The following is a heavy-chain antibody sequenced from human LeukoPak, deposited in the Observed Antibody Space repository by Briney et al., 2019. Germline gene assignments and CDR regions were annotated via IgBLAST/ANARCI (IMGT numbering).Heavy chain of an antibody. D-gene: IGHD3-10*01. Sequence: GGSLRLSCAASGFTFSSYAMHWVRQAPGKGLEWVAVISYDGSNKYYADSVKGRFTVSRDNSKNTLYLQMNSLRAEDTAVYYCARDYGSGSYRALGYWGQGTLVTVSS. V-gene: IGHV3-30-3*01. CDR3: ARDYGSGSYRALGY. CDR1: GFTFSSYA. CDR2: ISYDGSNK. J-gene: IGHJ4*02.